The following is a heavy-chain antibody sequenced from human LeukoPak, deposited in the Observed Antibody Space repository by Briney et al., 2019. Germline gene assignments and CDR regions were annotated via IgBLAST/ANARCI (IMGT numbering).Heavy chain of an antibody. CDR3: ARGPRNDP. CDR2: VHPNTGNT. V-gene: IGHV1-8*01. D-gene: IGHD1-14*01. J-gene: IGHJ5*02. CDR1: GDPFTTYE. Sequence: GASVKVSCKTSGDPFTTYEINWVRQAGGQGLEWMGWVHPNTGNTAYAQRFQGRVTMTRDTSISTAYMELSSLTSNDTAVYFCARGPRNDPWGQGTLVTVSS.